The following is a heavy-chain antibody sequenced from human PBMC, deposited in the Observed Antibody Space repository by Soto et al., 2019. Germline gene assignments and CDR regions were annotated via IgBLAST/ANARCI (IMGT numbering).Heavy chain of an antibody. CDR1: GGSISSGGYS. CDR2: IYHSGST. V-gene: IGHV4-30-2*01. D-gene: IGHD4-17*01. CDR3: ARRRDYAIREPAGFDF. Sequence: SETLSLTCAVSGGSISSGGYSWSWIRQPPGKGLEWIGYIYHSGSTYYSPSFQGQVTMSADKSRDTAYLQWRRLKASDTAMYYCARRRDYAIREPAGFDFWGQGTPVTVSS. J-gene: IGHJ4*02.